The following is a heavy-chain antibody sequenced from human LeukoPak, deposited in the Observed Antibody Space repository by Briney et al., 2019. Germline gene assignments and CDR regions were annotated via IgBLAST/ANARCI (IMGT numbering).Heavy chain of an antibody. D-gene: IGHD2-8*01. CDR3: ARHRRGDCTNGVCYTGGYYFDY. J-gene: IGHJ4*02. CDR2: IYFSGSM. V-gene: IGHV4-39*01. Sequence: SQTLSLACPVAGGSISSSSYYWGRIRQPPWNGLDWFGSIYFSGSMYYNSSLKSPVTISVETSKNQFCLKLSSVTAADTAVYYCARHRRGDCTNGVCYTGGYYFDYWGQGTLVTVSS. CDR1: GGSISSSSYY.